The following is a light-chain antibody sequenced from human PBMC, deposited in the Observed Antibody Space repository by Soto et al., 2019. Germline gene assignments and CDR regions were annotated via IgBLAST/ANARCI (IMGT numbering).Light chain of an antibody. CDR1: QSVSSN. CDR3: QQYNNWPHT. J-gene: IGKJ2*01. CDR2: GAS. V-gene: IGKV3-15*01. Sequence: EIVMTQSPATLSVSPGERATLSCRASQSVSSNLAWYQHKPGQAPRLLVYGASTRATGCPARFSGGGSGTEFTLTISSLQSEDFAVYYCQQYNNWPHTFGQGTKLEIK.